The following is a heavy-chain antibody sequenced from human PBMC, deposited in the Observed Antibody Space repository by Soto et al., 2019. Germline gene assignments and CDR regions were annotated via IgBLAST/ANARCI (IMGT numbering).Heavy chain of an antibody. Sequence: ASVKVSCKASGYTLTSYYMHWVRQAPGQGLEWMGIINPSGGSTSYAQKFQGRVTMTRDTSTSTVYMELSSLRSEDTAVYYCARDRGRLSSGYRYYYYYGMDVWGQGTTVTVSS. CDR3: ARDRGRLSSGYRYYYYYGMDV. D-gene: IGHD3-22*01. CDR2: INPSGGST. CDR1: GYTLTSYY. V-gene: IGHV1-46*01. J-gene: IGHJ6*02.